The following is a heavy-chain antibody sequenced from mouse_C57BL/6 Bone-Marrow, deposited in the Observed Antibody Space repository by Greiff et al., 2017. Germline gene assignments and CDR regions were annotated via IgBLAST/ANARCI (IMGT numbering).Heavy chain of an antibody. V-gene: IGHV14-4*01. CDR2: IDPENGDT. CDR3: TLLWSFAY. J-gene: IGHJ3*01. D-gene: IGHD2-1*01. Sequence: VQLKESGTVLARPGASVKMSCTASGFNIKDDYMHWVKQRPEQGLEWIGWIDPENGDTEYASKFQGKATITADTSSNTAYLQLSSLTSEDTAVYYCTLLWSFAYWGQGTLVTVSA. CDR1: GFNIKDDY.